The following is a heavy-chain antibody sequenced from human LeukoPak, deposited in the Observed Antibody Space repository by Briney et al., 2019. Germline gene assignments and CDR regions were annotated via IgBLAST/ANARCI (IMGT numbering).Heavy chain of an antibody. D-gene: IGHD6-13*01. CDR3: AREATGAGTARPFDY. CDR2: IYSSGST. CDR1: GGSISTFY. J-gene: IGHJ4*02. Sequence: PSETLSPTCTGSGGSISTFYWSWIRQPAGKTLEWIVRIYSSGSTNYNPSLKSRVTMSLDTSKNQSSLKLSSVTAADTAVYFCAREATGAGTARPFDYWGQGTLVTVSS. V-gene: IGHV4-4*07.